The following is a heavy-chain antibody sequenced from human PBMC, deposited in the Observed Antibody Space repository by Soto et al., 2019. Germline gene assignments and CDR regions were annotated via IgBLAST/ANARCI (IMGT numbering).Heavy chain of an antibody. Sequence: EVQLVESGGGLVQPGRSLILSCAASGFTFDDYAMHWVRQAPGKGLEWVTGISWNSDTIGYADSVKGRFTISRDNVKNSLYLQMNSLRAEDTAFYYCARDVWSRASGPPDSWGQGTLVTVSS. CDR3: ARDVWSRASGPPDS. CDR2: ISWNSDTI. V-gene: IGHV3-9*01. J-gene: IGHJ4*02. D-gene: IGHD3-10*01. CDR1: GFTFDDYA.